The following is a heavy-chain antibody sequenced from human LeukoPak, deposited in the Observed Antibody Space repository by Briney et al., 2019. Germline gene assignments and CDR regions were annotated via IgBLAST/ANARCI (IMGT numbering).Heavy chain of an antibody. CDR3: ATNIVVVPAINYFHY. CDR1: GGSISSYH. D-gene: IGHD2-2*01. CDR2: IKQDGSEK. J-gene: IGHJ4*02. V-gene: IGHV3-7*01. Sequence: PSETLSLTCTVSGGSISSYHWSWIRQPPGKGLEWVANIKQDGSEKYYVDSVKGRFTISRDNAKNSLYLQMNSLRAEDTAMYYCATNIVVVPAINYFHYWGQGTLVTVSS.